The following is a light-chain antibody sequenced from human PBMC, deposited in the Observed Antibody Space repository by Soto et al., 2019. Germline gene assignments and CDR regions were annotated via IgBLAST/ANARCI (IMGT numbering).Light chain of an antibody. Sequence: QSVLTQPASVSGSPGQSITISCTGTSSDFGGYKFVSWYQQHPGKAPKLMIYDVSNRPSGVSNRFSGSKSGNTASLTISGLQAEDEADYYCSSYTSSSTLVVFGGGTKVTVL. CDR1: SSDFGGYKF. V-gene: IGLV2-14*01. J-gene: IGLJ2*01. CDR3: SSYTSSSTLVV. CDR2: DVS.